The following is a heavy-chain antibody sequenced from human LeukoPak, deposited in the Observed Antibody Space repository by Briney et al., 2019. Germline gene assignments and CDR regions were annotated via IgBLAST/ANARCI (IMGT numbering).Heavy chain of an antibody. CDR2: ISVRAGTI. J-gene: IGHJ6*02. V-gene: IGHV3-48*03. D-gene: IGHD3-22*01. CDR3: AKDFPHYYEVPHGMDV. CDR1: GFTFSGSA. Sequence: GGSLRLSCVASGFTFSGSAMDWVRQAPGKGLEWIAYISVRAGTIYYGDSAEGRFTISRDDAKNSLYLQMNGLRVEDTAIYYCAKDFPHYYEVPHGMDVWGQGTTVTV.